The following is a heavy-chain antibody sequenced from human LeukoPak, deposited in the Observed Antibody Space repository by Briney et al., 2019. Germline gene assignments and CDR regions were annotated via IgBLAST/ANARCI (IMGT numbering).Heavy chain of an antibody. Sequence: GESLKISWKGSGNSFTSYWIGWVRQIPGKGLEWMGIIYPGDSDTRYSPSFQGQVTISADKSISTAYLQWSSLKASDTAMYYCARHFPRYYYGSGSYIYYGMDVWGQGTTVTVSS. CDR1: GNSFTSYW. J-gene: IGHJ6*02. CDR2: IYPGDSDT. D-gene: IGHD3-10*01. CDR3: ARHFPRYYYGSGSYIYYGMDV. V-gene: IGHV5-51*01.